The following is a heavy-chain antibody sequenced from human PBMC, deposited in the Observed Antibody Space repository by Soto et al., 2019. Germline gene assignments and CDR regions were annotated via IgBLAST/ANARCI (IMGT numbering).Heavy chain of an antibody. Sequence: GGSLRLSCAASGFTFSSYCMHLVRQAPGKGLECVSVISYDGSNKYYADSVKGRFTISRDNYKNTLYLQMNSLRAEDTAVYYCAKDPRSRPRNIAYYYYGMDVWGNGTKVTASS. V-gene: IGHV3-30*18. CDR3: AKDPRSRPRNIAYYYYGMDV. CDR2: ISYDGSNK. J-gene: IGHJ6*04. CDR1: GFTFSSYC.